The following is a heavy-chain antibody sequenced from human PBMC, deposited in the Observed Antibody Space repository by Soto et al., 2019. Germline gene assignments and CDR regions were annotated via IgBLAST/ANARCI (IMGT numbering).Heavy chain of an antibody. CDR1: GFSVSGSS. J-gene: IGHJ4*02. CDR2: MHRGGST. V-gene: IGHV3-53*01. CDR3: ARVNTTLVDHFDC. Sequence: SLRLSCVVSGFSVSGSSIFWVRQATGKGLEWVSLMHRGGSTDNADSVKGRFTTSRDKSKNTLYLHMNGLGVEDTAVYYCARVNTTLVDHFDCWGQLPLVTVSS. D-gene: IGHD5-18*01.